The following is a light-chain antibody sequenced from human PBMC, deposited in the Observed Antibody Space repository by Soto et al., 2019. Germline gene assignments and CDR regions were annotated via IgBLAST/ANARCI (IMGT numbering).Light chain of an antibody. Sequence: SYELTQPPSVSVSPGQTASITCSGDKVGDKYACWYQQKPGQSPVLVIYQDSTRPTGIPERFSGSNSGNTATLTISGTQAMDEAAYACPAWDSSTVVFGGGTKLTGL. CDR3: PAWDSSTVV. V-gene: IGLV3-1*01. CDR2: QDS. J-gene: IGLJ2*01. CDR1: KVGDKY.